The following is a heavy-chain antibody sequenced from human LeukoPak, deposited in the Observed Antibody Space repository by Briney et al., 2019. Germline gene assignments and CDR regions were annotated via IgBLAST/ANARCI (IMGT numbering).Heavy chain of an antibody. D-gene: IGHD4-17*01. CDR3: ARIRDFGASYHYFYMDI. J-gene: IGHJ6*03. CDR2: ISSDSSYI. V-gene: IGHV3-21*01. Sequence: GGYLRRSCAASGFTVCSSSMNRVRPAPGQGLEWVSAISSDSSYIYYADSVRGRFTISRDNATNSLYLQMNSLRAEDTAVYYCARIRDFGASYHYFYMDIWGKGTTVTVSS. CDR1: GFTVCSSS.